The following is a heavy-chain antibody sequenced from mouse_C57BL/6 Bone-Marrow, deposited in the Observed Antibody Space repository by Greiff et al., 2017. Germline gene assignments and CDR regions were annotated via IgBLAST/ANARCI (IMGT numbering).Heavy chain of an antibody. V-gene: IGHV1-82*01. CDR1: GYAFSSSW. D-gene: IGHD1-1*02. Sequence: QVQLQPSGPELVKPGASVTISCKASGYAFSSSWMNWVKQRPGKGLEWIGRIYPGDGDTNYNGKFKGKATLTADKSSSTAYMQLSSLTSEDSAVYFCARIWSFAYWGQGTLVTVAA. CDR2: IYPGDGDT. J-gene: IGHJ3*01. CDR3: ARIWSFAY.